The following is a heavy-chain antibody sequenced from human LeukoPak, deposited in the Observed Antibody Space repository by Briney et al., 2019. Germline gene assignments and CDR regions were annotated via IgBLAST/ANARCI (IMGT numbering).Heavy chain of an antibody. CDR3: AKGSGDPFDP. J-gene: IGHJ5*02. CDR2: VSGSGGST. V-gene: IGHV3-23*01. D-gene: IGHD2-21*02. CDR1: GFTFSSYT. Sequence: GGSLRLSCAASGFTFSSYTMSWVRQAPGKGLELVSLVSGSGGSTYYADSVKGRFTISRDNSKNTLYLQMNSLRAEDTAVYYCAKGSGDPFDPWGRGTLVTVSS.